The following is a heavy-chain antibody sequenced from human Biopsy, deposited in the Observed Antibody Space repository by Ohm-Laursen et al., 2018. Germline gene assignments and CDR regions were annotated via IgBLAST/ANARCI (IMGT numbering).Heavy chain of an antibody. J-gene: IGHJ6*02. V-gene: IGHV1-46*01. Sequence: SSVKVSCKPSGYNFGNYYINWVRKVPGRGLEWLGVVNPVAEATMYAQKFQDRITLTRDASTNTVYMDLTSLTSEDTAVYYCARESPLRLGVCGAIRCFKEVFGMDVWGQGTTVIVSS. CDR3: ARESPLRLGVCGAIRCFKEVFGMDV. CDR2: VNPVAEAT. CDR1: GYNFGNYY. D-gene: IGHD2-21*01.